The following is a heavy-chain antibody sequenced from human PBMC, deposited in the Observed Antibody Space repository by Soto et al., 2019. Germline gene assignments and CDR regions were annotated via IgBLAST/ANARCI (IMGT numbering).Heavy chain of an antibody. V-gene: IGHV1-2*02. CDR2: INPNSGGT. CDR3: ARSLLDEYSSSWRSAYYGMDV. D-gene: IGHD6-13*01. Sequence: QVQLVQSGAEVKKPGASVKVSCKASGFTFSAYYIYWVRQAPGQGLEWRVVINPNSGGTNNAQKFQGRVTMTRDTSTSTVYMELRALIPDDTAVYYCARSLLDEYSSSWRSAYYGMDVWGQGTTVTVSS. J-gene: IGHJ6*02. CDR1: GFTFSAYY.